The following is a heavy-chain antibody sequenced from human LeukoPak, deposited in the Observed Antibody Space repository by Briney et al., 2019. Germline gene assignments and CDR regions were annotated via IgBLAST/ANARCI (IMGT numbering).Heavy chain of an antibody. CDR3: ARVLVGATRWFDP. CDR1: GGSISSGGYD. D-gene: IGHD1-26*01. Sequence: SETLSLTCTVSGGSISSGGYDWSWIRQPPGKGLEWIGYIYHSGSTYYNPSIKSRVTTSVDRSKTQFSLKLSSVTAADTAAYYCARVLVGATRWFDPWGQGTLVPVSS. CDR2: IYHSGST. J-gene: IGHJ5*02. V-gene: IGHV4-30-2*01.